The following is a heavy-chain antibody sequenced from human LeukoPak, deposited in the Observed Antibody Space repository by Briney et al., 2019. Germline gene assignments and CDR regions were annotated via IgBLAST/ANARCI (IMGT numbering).Heavy chain of an antibody. CDR1: GYSCTSYG. Sequence: GESLKISCKGSGYSCTSYGIGVVRQIPGKSLEWMGIIYPGDSDTRYSPSFQGQVTISADKSISTAYLQWSSLKASDTAMYYCARGGGRYCSSTSCYRARVYNWFDPWGQGTLVTVSS. J-gene: IGHJ5*02. D-gene: IGHD2-2*02. V-gene: IGHV5-51*01. CDR2: IYPGDSDT. CDR3: ARGGGRYCSSTSCYRARVYNWFDP.